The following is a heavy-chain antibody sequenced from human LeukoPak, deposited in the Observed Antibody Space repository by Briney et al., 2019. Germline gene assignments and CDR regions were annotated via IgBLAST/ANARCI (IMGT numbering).Heavy chain of an antibody. V-gene: IGHV4-34*01. J-gene: IGHJ5*02. D-gene: IGHD3-10*01. CDR2: ITHSGST. CDR3: ARDSGTTGEVKFDP. CDR1: GGSFSNYY. Sequence: SETLSLTCAVYGGSFSNYYWSWIRQSPGKGLEWIGEITHSGSTNYNPSLKSRVTISVDTSTNQLSLKLSSVTAADTAVYYCARDSGTTGEVKFDPWGQGTLVTVSS.